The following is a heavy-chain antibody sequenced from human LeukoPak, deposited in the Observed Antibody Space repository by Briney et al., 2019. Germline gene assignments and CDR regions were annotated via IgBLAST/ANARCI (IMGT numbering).Heavy chain of an antibody. Sequence: ASVKVSCKTSGYIFTKYDISWVRQAPGQGPEWMGWITPYNGNAQSAPKFEGRVTMTTDTSASTAYLELRGLKSDDTAVYYCARETKHGVFFDYWGQGTLVIVSS. D-gene: IGHD6-13*01. V-gene: IGHV1-18*01. CDR3: ARETKHGVFFDY. J-gene: IGHJ4*02. CDR2: ITPYNGNA. CDR1: GYIFTKYD.